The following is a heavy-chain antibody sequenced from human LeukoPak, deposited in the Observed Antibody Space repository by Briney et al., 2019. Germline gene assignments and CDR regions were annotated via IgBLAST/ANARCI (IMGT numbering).Heavy chain of an antibody. CDR1: GGSISSSSYY. D-gene: IGHD6-13*01. CDR3: ARSVRTIAAAWHDAFDI. J-gene: IGHJ3*02. V-gene: IGHV4-39*01. CDR2: IYYSGST. Sequence: SETLSLTCTVSGGSISSSSYYWGWIRQPPGKGLEWIGSIYYSGSTYYNPSLKSRVTISVDTSKSQFSLKLSSVTAADTAVYYCARSVRTIAAAWHDAFDIWGQGTMVTVSS.